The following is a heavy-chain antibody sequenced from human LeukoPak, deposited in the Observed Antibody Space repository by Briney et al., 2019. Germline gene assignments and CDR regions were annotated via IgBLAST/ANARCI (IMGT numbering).Heavy chain of an antibody. J-gene: IGHJ4*02. CDR1: GFTFSSYS. D-gene: IGHD5-18*01. CDR2: ISSSSSYI. CDR3: AKALGGYSYGYDY. Sequence: GGSLRLSCAASGFTFSSYSINWVRQAPGKGLEWVSSISSSSSYIYYADSVKGRFTISRDNSKNTLYLQMSSLRAEDTAVYYCAKALGGYSYGYDYWGQGTLVTVSS. V-gene: IGHV3-21*04.